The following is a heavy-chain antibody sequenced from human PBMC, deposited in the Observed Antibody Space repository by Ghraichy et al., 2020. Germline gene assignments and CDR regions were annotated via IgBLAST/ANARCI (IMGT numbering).Heavy chain of an antibody. CDR3: ARVVRGPLAADAFDI. Sequence: AAVKVSCKASGYTFTSYAMNWVRQAPGQGLEWMGWINTNTGNPTYAQGFTGRFVFSLDTSVSTAYLQISSLKAEDTAVYYCARVVRGPLAADAFDIWGQGTMVTVSS. V-gene: IGHV7-4-1*02. CDR2: INTNTGNP. D-gene: IGHD6-6*01. J-gene: IGHJ3*02. CDR1: GYTFTSYA.